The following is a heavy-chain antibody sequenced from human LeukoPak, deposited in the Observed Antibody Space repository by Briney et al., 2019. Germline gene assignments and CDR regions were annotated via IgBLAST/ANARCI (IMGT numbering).Heavy chain of an antibody. D-gene: IGHD2-21*01. Sequence: ASVRVSSKASGYTFTLYDINWVRQTPGQGLEWMGWVSGYNGNTNYTQKFEGRVAMTTDTFYSTAYMELRSLISDYTAIYYCSRGDWFDPWGQGTLVTVSS. CDR1: GYTFTLYD. J-gene: IGHJ5*02. V-gene: IGHV1-18*01. CDR2: VSGYNGNT. CDR3: SRGDWFDP.